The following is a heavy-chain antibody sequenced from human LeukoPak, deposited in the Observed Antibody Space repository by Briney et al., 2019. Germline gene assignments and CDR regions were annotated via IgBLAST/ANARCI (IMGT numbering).Heavy chain of an antibody. D-gene: IGHD2-2*01. CDR3: ARHRPRYCSSTSCYWGGSGSYYNWVENYYMDV. CDR1: GGSISSSSYY. Sequence: SETPYLTCTVSGGSISSSSYYWGWIRQPPGKGLERLGSIYYSGSTYYNPSLNSRVTISVDTSKNQFSLELSSVTAADTAVYYCARHRPRYCSSTSCYWGGSGSYYNWVENYYMDVWGKGTTVTISS. J-gene: IGHJ6*03. V-gene: IGHV4-39*01. CDR2: IYYSGST.